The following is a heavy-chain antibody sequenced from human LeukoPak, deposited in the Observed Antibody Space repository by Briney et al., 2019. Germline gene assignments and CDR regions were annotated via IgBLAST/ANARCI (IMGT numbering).Heavy chain of an antibody. J-gene: IGHJ6*03. D-gene: IGHD3-10*01. CDR2: ISAYNGNT. Sequence: GASVKVSCKASGYTFTSYGTSWVRQAPGQGLEWMGWISAYNGNTNYAQKLQGRVTMTTDTSTSTAYMELRSLRSDDTAVYYCARGGLTMVRGVISPGAYYMDVWGKGTTVTVSS. V-gene: IGHV1-18*01. CDR1: GYTFTSYG. CDR3: ARGGLTMVRGVISPGAYYMDV.